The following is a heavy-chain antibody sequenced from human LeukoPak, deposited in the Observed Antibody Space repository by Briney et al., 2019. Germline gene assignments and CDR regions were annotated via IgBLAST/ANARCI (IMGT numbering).Heavy chain of an antibody. D-gene: IGHD3-10*01. CDR2: IYYSGST. CDR3: ARGGYYGSGNDFRFDP. Sequence: PGGSLRLSCAASGFTFSSYSMNWVRQPPGKGLEWIGSIYYSGSTYYNPSLKSRVTISVDTSKNQFSLKLKSVTAADTAVYYCARGGYYGSGNDFRFDPWGQGTLVTVSS. CDR1: GFTFSSYS. J-gene: IGHJ5*02. V-gene: IGHV4-39*07.